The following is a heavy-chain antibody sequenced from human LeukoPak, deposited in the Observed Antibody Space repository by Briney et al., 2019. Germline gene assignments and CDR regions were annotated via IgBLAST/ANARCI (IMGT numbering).Heavy chain of an antibody. J-gene: IGHJ4*02. CDR1: AFTFTNYA. CDR2: ISYDGSDK. CDR3: AREGVQLVLDF. Sequence: GGSLRLSCAASAFTFTNYAIHWVRQAPGKGLEWVSVISYDGSDKYYADSVKGRFTISRDNSKNTLFLQMNSLRAEDTAVYYCAREGVQLVLDFWGQGTLVTVSS. D-gene: IGHD6-13*01. V-gene: IGHV3-30-3*01.